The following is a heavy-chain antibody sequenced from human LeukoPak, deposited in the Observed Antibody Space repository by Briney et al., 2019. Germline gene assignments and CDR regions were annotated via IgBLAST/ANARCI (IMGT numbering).Heavy chain of an antibody. CDR1: GFSFSDSA. CDR3: TSPKSLDWERYFDL. D-gene: IGHD3/OR15-3a*01. Sequence: GGSLRLSCAASGFSFSDSAMHWVRQASGRGLEWVGRIRGKANKYATAYAASVKGRFTISRDDSKNTAFLQMNSLKTEDTAIYYCTSPKSLDWERYFDLWGRGTLVTVSS. V-gene: IGHV3-73*01. J-gene: IGHJ2*01. CDR2: IRGKANKYAT.